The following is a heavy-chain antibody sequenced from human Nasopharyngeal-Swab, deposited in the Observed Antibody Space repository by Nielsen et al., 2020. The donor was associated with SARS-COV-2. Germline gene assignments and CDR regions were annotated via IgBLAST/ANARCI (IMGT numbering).Heavy chain of an antibody. CDR3: ARARGSSGYYYDYYYYMDA. J-gene: IGHJ6*03. D-gene: IGHD3-22*01. CDR1: GFTFSSYA. V-gene: IGHV3-30-3*01. Sequence: GGSLRLSCAASGFTFSSYAMHWVRQAPGKGLEWVAVISYDGSNKYYADSVKGRFTISRDNSKNTLYLQMNSLRAEDTAVYYCARARGSSGYYYDYYYYMDAWGKGTTVTVSS. CDR2: ISYDGSNK.